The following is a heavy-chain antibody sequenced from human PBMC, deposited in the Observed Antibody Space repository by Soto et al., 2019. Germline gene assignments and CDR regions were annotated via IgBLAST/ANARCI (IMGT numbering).Heavy chain of an antibody. CDR3: ARGRDMITFGGVILKAPHFDY. CDR1: GFTFDDYA. Sequence: PGGPLRLSCAASGFTFDDYAVLWVRRAPGKGLEWVSHISWNSGSIVYADSVKGRFTISRDNVKNSLYLQMNSLRAEDTAVYYCARGRDMITFGGVILKAPHFDYWGQGPLVTVSS. V-gene: IGHV3-9*01. CDR2: ISWNSGSI. D-gene: IGHD3-16*02. J-gene: IGHJ4*02.